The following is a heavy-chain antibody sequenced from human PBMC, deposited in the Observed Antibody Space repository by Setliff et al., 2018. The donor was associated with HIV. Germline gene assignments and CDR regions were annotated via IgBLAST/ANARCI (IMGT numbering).Heavy chain of an antibody. CDR2: IYYSGST. D-gene: IGHD6-19*01. CDR1: GGSISSHY. J-gene: IGHJ4*02. V-gene: IGHV4-59*11. CDR3: AGFGVGGSSGP. Sequence: SETLSLTCSVSGGSISSHYWSWIRQPPVKGLEWIGYIYYSGSTNYNPSLKSGSTNYNASLKGRVTISLDTSKNQFSLKLTSVTAADTAGYYCAGFGVGGSSGPGGQGTLVTVSS.